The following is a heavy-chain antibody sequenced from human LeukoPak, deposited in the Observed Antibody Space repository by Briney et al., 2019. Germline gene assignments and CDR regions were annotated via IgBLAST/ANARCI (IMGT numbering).Heavy chain of an antibody. V-gene: IGHV3-21*01. J-gene: IGHJ4*02. CDR3: ARATPTGDFDY. D-gene: IGHD1-1*01. Sequence: GGSLRLSCAASGFTFSSYSMNWVRQAPGKGLEWVSSISSSSSYIYYADSVKGRFTISRDNAKNSLYMKMNSLRAEATAVYYCARATPTGDFDYWGQGTLVTVSS. CDR2: ISSSSSYI. CDR1: GFTFSSYS.